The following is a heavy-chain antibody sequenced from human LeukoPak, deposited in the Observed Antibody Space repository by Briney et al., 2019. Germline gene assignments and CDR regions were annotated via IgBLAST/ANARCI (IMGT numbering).Heavy chain of an antibody. CDR2: ITGSGGST. Sequence: ETLSLTCGVSGGSISRSNWWSWVRQPPGKGLEWVSAITGSGGSTYYADSVKGRFTISRDNSKNTLYLQMNSLRAEDTAVYYCGHLRYFDWLSDFDYWGQGTLVTVSS. V-gene: IGHV3-23*01. D-gene: IGHD3-9*01. J-gene: IGHJ4*02. CDR1: GGSISRSN. CDR3: GHLRYFDWLSDFDY.